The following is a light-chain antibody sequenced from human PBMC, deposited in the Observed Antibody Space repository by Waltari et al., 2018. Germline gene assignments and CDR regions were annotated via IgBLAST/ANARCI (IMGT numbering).Light chain of an antibody. CDR2: WAS. CDR3: QQYSVTPLT. J-gene: IGKJ4*01. V-gene: IGKV4-1*01. Sequence: DIVMSQSPDSLAVSLGERATINCKSSQSVLYSPNNKNYLAWYQQKPGQAPKLLINWASTREFGVPDRFSGRASGTDFTLTISSLQAEDVAVYYCQQYSVTPLTFGGGTKVEIK. CDR1: QSVLYSPNNKNY.